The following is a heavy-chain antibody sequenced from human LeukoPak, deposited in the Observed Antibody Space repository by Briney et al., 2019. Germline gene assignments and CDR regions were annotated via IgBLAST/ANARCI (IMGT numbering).Heavy chain of an antibody. CDR1: GGSISSGDYY. J-gene: IGHJ4*02. D-gene: IGHD5-18*01. Sequence: SETLSLTCTVSGGSISSGDYYWSWIRQHPGKGLEWIGYIYYSGSTYYNPSLKSRVTISVDTSKNQFSLKLSSVTAADTAVYYCAREGSDTAMGFDYWGQGTLVTVSS. CDR2: IYYSGST. CDR3: AREGSDTAMGFDY. V-gene: IGHV4-31*03.